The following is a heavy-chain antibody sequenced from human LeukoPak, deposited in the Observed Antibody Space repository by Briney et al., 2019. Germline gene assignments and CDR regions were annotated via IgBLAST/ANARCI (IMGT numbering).Heavy chain of an antibody. CDR2: INHSGRT. J-gene: IGHJ4*02. D-gene: IGHD6-6*01. CDR1: GGSFSGYY. V-gene: IGHV4-34*01. CDR3: GGGLTGPFTAARPVY. Sequence: SETLSLTCAVYGGSFSGYYWSWVRQPPGKGLEWIGEINHSGRTKHNPSLNSRVTQSLDTSKKHFLHRAGPVTAGETAVYYSGGGLTGPFTAARPVYWGQGTLVTVSS.